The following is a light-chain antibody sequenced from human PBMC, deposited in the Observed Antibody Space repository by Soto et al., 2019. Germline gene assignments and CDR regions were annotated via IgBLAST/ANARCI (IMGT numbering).Light chain of an antibody. V-gene: IGKV3-20*01. CDR2: GAS. CDR3: QQYGSSPFN. CDR1: QSFSSSY. Sequence: EIVLTQSPGTLSLSPGERATLSCRASQSFSSSYLAWYQQKPGQAPRLLIYGASSRATGIPDRFSGSGSGTNFTRTINRLEPEDFAVYYWQQYGSSPFNFDTGTKVDIK. J-gene: IGKJ3*01.